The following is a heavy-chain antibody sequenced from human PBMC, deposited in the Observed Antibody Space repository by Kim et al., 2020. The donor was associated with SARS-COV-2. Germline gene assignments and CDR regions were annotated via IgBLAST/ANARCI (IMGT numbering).Heavy chain of an antibody. CDR2: ITGSGGST. Sequence: GGSLRLSCTGSGFTFTNNGLSWVRQTPGKGLEWVSGITGSGGSTYYADPLKGRFTISTANSKSTLYLQMHSLRAEDTAIYYCANVRQPYFWVHGTLDPVS. CDR3: ANVRQPYF. J-gene: IGHJ4*01. D-gene: IGHD6-13*01. V-gene: IGHV3-23*01. CDR1: GFTFTNNG.